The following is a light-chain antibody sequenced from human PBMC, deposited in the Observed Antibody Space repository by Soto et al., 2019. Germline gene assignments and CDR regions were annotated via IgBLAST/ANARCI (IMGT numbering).Light chain of an antibody. J-gene: IGKJ2*01. CDR3: QQSYSTPYT. CDR1: QTVYSW. V-gene: IGKV1-39*01. CDR2: EAS. Sequence: DIQMTQSPSTVSASVGDRVTITCRASQTVYSWLAWYQQKPGKAPKLLISEASTLQSGVPSRFSGSGSGTDFTLTISSLQPEDFATYYCQQSYSTPYTFGQGTKLEIK.